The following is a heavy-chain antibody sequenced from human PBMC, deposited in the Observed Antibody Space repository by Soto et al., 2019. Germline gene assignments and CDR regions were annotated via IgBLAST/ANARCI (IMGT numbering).Heavy chain of an antibody. D-gene: IGHD6-6*01. Sequence: EASVKVSCKASGGTFSSYAISWVRQAPGQGLEWMGGIISIFGTANYAQKFQGRVTITADESTSTAYMELSSLRSEDTAVYYCATYSGSSSRWFDPWGQGTLVTVSS. V-gene: IGHV1-69*13. J-gene: IGHJ5*02. CDR3: ATYSGSSSRWFDP. CDR2: IISIFGTA. CDR1: GGTFSSYA.